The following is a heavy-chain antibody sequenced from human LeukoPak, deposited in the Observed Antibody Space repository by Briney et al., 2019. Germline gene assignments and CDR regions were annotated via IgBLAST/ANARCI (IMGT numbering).Heavy chain of an antibody. D-gene: IGHD4-23*01. CDR1: GGSISSYY. Sequence: SETLSLTCTVSGGSISSYYWSWLRQPAGKGLEWIGRIYTSGSTNYNPSLKSRVTMSVDTSKNQFSLKLSSVTAADTAVYYCAISDYGGNSRYYYYYMDVWGKGTTVTVSS. CDR2: IYTSGST. CDR3: AISDYGGNSRYYYYYMDV. V-gene: IGHV4-4*07. J-gene: IGHJ6*03.